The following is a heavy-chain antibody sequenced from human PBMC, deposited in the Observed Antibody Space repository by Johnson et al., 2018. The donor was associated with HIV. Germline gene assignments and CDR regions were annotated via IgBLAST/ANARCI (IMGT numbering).Heavy chain of an antibody. Sequence: VQLVESGGGLIQPGGSLRLSCAASGFTFSSYWMSWVRQAPGKGLEWVANIKQDGSEKYYVDSVKGRFTISRDNAKNSLYLQMNSLTAEDTALYYCARLRDGYNFDAFDIWGQGTMVTVSS. V-gene: IGHV3-7*02. D-gene: IGHD5-24*01. J-gene: IGHJ3*02. CDR3: ARLRDGYNFDAFDI. CDR1: GFTFSSYW. CDR2: IKQDGSEK.